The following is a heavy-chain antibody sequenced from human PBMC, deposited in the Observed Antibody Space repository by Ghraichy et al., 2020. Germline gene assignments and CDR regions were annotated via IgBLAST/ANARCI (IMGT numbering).Heavy chain of an antibody. V-gene: IGHV4-30-2*01. CDR2: AYNSGPT. CDR1: GGSVTTGGYS. CDR3: ARGRGYSYDENYFDS. D-gene: IGHD5-18*01. Sequence: SETLSLTCAVSGGSVTTGGYSWTWIRQAPGKGLEWIGYAYNSGPTYYNPSLKSRVTILINRSENQFSLKVNSVTAADTAVYFCARGRGYSYDENYFDSWGHGTLVTVSS. J-gene: IGHJ4*01.